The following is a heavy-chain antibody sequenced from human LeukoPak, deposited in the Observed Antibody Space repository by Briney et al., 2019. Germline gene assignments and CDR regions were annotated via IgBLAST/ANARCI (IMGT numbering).Heavy chain of an antibody. CDR3: AKDGQIAAAAYYFDY. Sequence: PGGSLRLSCAASGFTFSSYGIHWVRQAPGKGLEWVAVIASDGRDKHYVDSVKGRFTISRENSKNTLYLQMNSLRAEDTAVYYCAKDGQIAAAAYYFDYWGQGTLVTVSS. CDR1: GFTFSSYG. CDR2: IASDGRDK. V-gene: IGHV3-30*18. D-gene: IGHD6-13*01. J-gene: IGHJ4*02.